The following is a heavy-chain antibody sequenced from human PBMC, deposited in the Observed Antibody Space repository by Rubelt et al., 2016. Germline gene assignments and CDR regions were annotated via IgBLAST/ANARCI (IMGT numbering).Heavy chain of an antibody. J-gene: IGHJ4*02. CDR3: ARDGGKKYSDY. CDR1: GYTFTSYD. Sequence: GQLVQSGAEVKEPGASVKVSCKASGYTFTSYDINWVRQASGQGLEWMGWMNPNSANTNYAQKFQGRVAMTRDTSTSTVYMELSSLTSEDTAVYYCARDGGKKYSDYWGQGTLVTVSS. CDR2: MNPNSANT. V-gene: IGHV1-8*01. D-gene: IGHD4-23*01.